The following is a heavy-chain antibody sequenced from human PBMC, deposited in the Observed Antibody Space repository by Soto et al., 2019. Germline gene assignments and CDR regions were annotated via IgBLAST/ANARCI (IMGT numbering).Heavy chain of an antibody. CDR1: GGSISSGGYY. D-gene: IGHD3-10*01. CDR2: IYYSGST. CDR3: ARARMVRGVIPYYFDY. V-gene: IGHV4-31*03. Sequence: TLSLTCTVSGGSISSGGYYWSWIRQHPGKGLEWIGYIYYSGSTYYNPSLKSRVTISVDTSKNQFSLKLSSVTAADTAVYYCARARMVRGVIPYYFDYWGQGTLVTVSS. J-gene: IGHJ4*02.